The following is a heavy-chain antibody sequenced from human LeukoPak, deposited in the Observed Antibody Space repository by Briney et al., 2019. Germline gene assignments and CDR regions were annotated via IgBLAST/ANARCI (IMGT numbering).Heavy chain of an antibody. CDR2: ISSTSNYI. Sequence: PGGSLRLSCAASGFTFSSYAMSWVRQAPGKGPEWVSSISSTSNYIYYAESVKGRFAVSRDNAKNSLYLQMNSLRAEDTAVYYCARGGDWPDDSFDMWGQGTMLTVSS. V-gene: IGHV3-21*01. D-gene: IGHD2-21*01. CDR1: GFTFSSYA. CDR3: ARGGDWPDDSFDM. J-gene: IGHJ3*02.